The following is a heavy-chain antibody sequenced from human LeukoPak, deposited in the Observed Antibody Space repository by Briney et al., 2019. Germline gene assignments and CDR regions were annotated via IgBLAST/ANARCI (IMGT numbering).Heavy chain of an antibody. V-gene: IGHV4-59*08. CDR3: ARRRAEGGSNGHYNWFDP. J-gene: IGHJ5*02. Sequence: SETLSLTCTVSGDSINAYYWGWIRQPPGKVREWIGYIYFIGTTKYNPSLKSRSTISVDTSTTQFSVKLSSVTAADTDVYYCARRRAEGGSNGHYNWFDPWGQGILVTVSS. CDR1: GDSINAYY. CDR2: IYFIGTT. D-gene: IGHD6-13*01.